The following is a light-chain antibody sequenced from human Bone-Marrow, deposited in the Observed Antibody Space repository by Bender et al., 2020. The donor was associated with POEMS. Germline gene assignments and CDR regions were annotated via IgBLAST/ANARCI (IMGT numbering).Light chain of an antibody. J-gene: IGLJ1*01. CDR1: DSDIGSYDY. CDR3: CSYASNSYV. V-gene: IGLV2-11*01. CDR2: KGT. Sequence: QSALTQPRSVSGSPGQSVTISCSGTDSDIGSYDYVSWYQQKPGKAPKLVIFKGTDRPPGVSFRFSGSRSGNTASLTISGLQAEDEADYYCCSYASNSYVFGTGTKVSVL.